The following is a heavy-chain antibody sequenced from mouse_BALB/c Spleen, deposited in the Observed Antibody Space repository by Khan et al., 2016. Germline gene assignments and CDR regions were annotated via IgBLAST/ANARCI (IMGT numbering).Heavy chain of an antibody. V-gene: IGHV7-3*02. CDR3: ATDDPDAMDY. CDR1: GFTFTDYY. J-gene: IGHJ4*01. CDR2: IRNKANGYTT. Sequence: EVELVESGGGLVQPGGSLRLSCATSGFTFTDYYMSWVRQPPGKALEWLGFIRNKANGYTTEYSASVKGRFTISRYNSQCILYLQMNTLRAEDSATYYCATDDPDAMDYWGQGTSVTVSS.